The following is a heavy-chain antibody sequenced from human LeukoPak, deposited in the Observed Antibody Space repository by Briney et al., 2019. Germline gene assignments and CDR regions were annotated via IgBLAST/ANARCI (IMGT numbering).Heavy chain of an antibody. CDR2: VFYTWTT. V-gene: IGHV4-39*01. J-gene: IGHJ4*02. CDR3: ARQVLLSFDK. CDR1: GDSIRTTSYY. Sequence: SETLSLTCSVSGDSIRTTSYYWDWIRQAPGKGLEWIGTVFYTWTTYYSPSLKSRITISVDTSKNQFSLKLSSVTAADTAVYYCARQVLLSFDKWGQGAPVTVSS. D-gene: IGHD3-10*01.